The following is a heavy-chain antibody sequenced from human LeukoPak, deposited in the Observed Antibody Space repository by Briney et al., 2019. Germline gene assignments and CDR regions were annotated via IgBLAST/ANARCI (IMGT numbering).Heavy chain of an antibody. J-gene: IGHJ4*02. CDR1: GFTFSTYA. CDR3: AKDVYGDYGGLDY. D-gene: IGHD4-17*01. CDR2: IRGSDGST. V-gene: IGHV3-23*01. Sequence: QSGASLLLSCAASGFTFSTYALSWVRPAPGKGLEWVSSIRGSDGSTYYADSVKGRFAISRDNSKNTLYLQMNSLRAEDTAVYYCAKDVYGDYGGLDYWGQGTLVTVSS.